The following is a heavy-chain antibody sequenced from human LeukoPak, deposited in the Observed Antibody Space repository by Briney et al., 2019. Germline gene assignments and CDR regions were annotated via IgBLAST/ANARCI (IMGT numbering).Heavy chain of an antibody. J-gene: IGHJ6*03. D-gene: IGHD3-3*01. CDR3: ASEGYDFWSGYYRDYMDV. Sequence: SETPSLTCTVSGGSISSSSYYWGWIRQPPGKGLEWIGSIYYSGSTYYNPSLKSRVTISVDTSKNQFSLKLSSVTAADTAVYYCASEGYDFWSGYYRDYMDVWGKGTTVTVSS. CDR1: GGSISSSSYY. V-gene: IGHV4-39*07. CDR2: IYYSGST.